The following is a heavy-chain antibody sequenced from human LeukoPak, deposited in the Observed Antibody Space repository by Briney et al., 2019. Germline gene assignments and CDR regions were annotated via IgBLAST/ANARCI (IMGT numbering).Heavy chain of an antibody. V-gene: IGHV3-23*01. CDR3: AKAPMVRGVIWFDY. J-gene: IGHJ4*02. CDR2: ISGSGGST. D-gene: IGHD3-10*01. CDR1: GFTFSSYA. Sequence: GGSLRLSCAASGFTFSSYAMSWVRQAPGEGLEWVSAISGSGGSTYYADSVKGRFTISRDNSKNTLYLQMNSLRAEDTAVYYCAKAPMVRGVIWFDYWGQGTLVTVSS.